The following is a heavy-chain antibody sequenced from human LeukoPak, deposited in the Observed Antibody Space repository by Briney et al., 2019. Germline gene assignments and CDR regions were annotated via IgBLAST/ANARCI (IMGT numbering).Heavy chain of an antibody. J-gene: IGHJ4*02. D-gene: IGHD2-2*01. V-gene: IGHV1-2*04. CDR1: GYTFTGYY. CDR3: ARSRRVYCSSTSCGGMGY. Sequence: ASVKVSCKASGYTFTGYYMHWVRQAPGQGLEWMGWINPNSGGTNYAQKFQGWVTMTRDTSISTAYMELSRRRSDDTAVYYCARSRRVYCSSTSCGGMGYWGQGTLVTVSS. CDR2: INPNSGGT.